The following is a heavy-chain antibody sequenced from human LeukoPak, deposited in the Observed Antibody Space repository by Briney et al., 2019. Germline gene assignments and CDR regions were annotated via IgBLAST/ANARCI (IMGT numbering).Heavy chain of an antibody. D-gene: IGHD3-10*01. V-gene: IGHV3-7*03. Sequence: GGSLRLSCAASGFTFSNYWMSWVRQAPGKGLEWVANIKQDGSEKYYVDSVKGRFTVSRDNSKNTLYLQMNSLRAEDTAVYYCAKASGFRPYYFDYWGQGTLVTVSS. J-gene: IGHJ4*02. CDR3: AKASGFRPYYFDY. CDR2: IKQDGSEK. CDR1: GFTFSNYW.